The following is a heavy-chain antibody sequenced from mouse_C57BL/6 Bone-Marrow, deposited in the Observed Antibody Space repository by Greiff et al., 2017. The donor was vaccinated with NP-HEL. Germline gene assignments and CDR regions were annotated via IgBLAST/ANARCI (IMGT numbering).Heavy chain of an antibody. V-gene: IGHV14-1*01. Sequence: VQLQQSGAELVRPGASVKLSCTASGFNITDYYMHWVKQRPEQGLEWIGRIDPEDGDTEYAPKFQGKATMTADTSSNTAYLQRSSLTSEDTAVYYCTTIVATRNAMDYWGQGTSVTVSS. D-gene: IGHD1-1*01. J-gene: IGHJ4*01. CDR2: IDPEDGDT. CDR3: TTIVATRNAMDY. CDR1: GFNITDYY.